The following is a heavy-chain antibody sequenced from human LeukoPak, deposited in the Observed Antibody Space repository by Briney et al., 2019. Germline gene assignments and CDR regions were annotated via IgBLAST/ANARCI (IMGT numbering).Heavy chain of an antibody. V-gene: IGHV3-66*04. Sequence: GGSLRLSCAASGFTVSSNYMSWVRQAPGKGLEWVSVIYSGGSTYYADSVKGRFTISRDKSKNTLYLQMNSLRAEDTAVYYCARPLMYYYGSETYFWFDPWGQGTLVTVSS. CDR2: IYSGGST. J-gene: IGHJ5*02. D-gene: IGHD3-10*01. CDR1: GFTVSSNY. CDR3: ARPLMYYYGSETYFWFDP.